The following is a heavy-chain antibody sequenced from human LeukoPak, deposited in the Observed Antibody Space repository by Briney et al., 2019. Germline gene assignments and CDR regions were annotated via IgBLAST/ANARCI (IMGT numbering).Heavy chain of an antibody. J-gene: IGHJ3*02. D-gene: IGHD3-9*01. Sequence: GGSLRLSCEATGILFNGYGMAWVRQAPGKGLEWVSAISTGAVKTYHAHFVEGRFTISRDDSKRTLYLQMNSLRVEDTAVYYCTRNTKPYFDCWGNAFDMWGQGTIVTVSA. V-gene: IGHV3-23*05. CDR3: TRNTKPYFDCWGNAFDM. CDR1: GILFNGYG. CDR2: ISTGAVKT.